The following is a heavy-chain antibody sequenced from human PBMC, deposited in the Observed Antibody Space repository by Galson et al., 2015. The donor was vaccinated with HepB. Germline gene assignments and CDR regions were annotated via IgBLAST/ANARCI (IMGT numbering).Heavy chain of an antibody. D-gene: IGHD5-12*01. CDR1: GDSVSSNSAA. Sequence: CAISGDSVSSNSAAWNWIRQSPSRGLEWLGRTYYRSKWYNDYAVSVKSRITINPDTSKNQFSLQLNSVTPEDTAVYYCARGGYSGYGLRSAFDIWGQGTMVTVS. CDR2: TYYRSKWYN. V-gene: IGHV6-1*01. J-gene: IGHJ3*02. CDR3: ARGGYSGYGLRSAFDI.